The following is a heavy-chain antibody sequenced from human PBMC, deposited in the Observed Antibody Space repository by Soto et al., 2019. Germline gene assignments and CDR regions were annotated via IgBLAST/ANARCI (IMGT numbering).Heavy chain of an antibody. J-gene: IGHJ4*02. D-gene: IGHD3-22*01. CDR3: ARGGVDYYDSSGYYFSPYYFDY. CDR2: IYHSGST. CDR1: GGSISRGGYS. V-gene: IGHV4-30-2*01. Sequence: SETLSLTCAVSGGSISRGGYSWSLIRQPPGKGLEWIGYIYHSGSTYYNPSLKSRVTISVDRSKNQFSLKLSSVTAADTAVYYCARGGVDYYDSSGYYFSPYYFDYWGQGTLVTVSS.